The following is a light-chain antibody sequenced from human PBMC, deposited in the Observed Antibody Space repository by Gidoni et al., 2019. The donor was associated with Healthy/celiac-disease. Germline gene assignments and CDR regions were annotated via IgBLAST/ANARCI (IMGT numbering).Light chain of an antibody. V-gene: IGLV1-44*01. CDR3: AAWDDSLNGWV. Sequence: QSVLTQPPSASGIPGQRVTISCSRTSSNIGSNTVNWYQQLPGTAPKLLIYSNNQRPSGVPDRFSGSKSGTSASLAISGLQSEDEADYYCAAWDDSLNGWVFGGGTKLTVL. CDR2: SNN. J-gene: IGLJ3*02. CDR1: SSNIGSNT.